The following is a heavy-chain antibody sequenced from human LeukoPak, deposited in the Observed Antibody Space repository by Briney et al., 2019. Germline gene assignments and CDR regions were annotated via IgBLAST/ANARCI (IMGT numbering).Heavy chain of an antibody. J-gene: IGHJ4*02. Sequence: GASVKVSCKASGYTFTSYGISWVRQAPGQGLEWMGWISAYNGNTNYAQKLQGRVTMTTDTSTSTAYMELRSLRSDDTAVYYCARERGYCSGGSCWRSYYFDYWGQGTLVTVSS. D-gene: IGHD2-15*01. V-gene: IGHV1-18*01. CDR3: ARERGYCSGGSCWRSYYFDY. CDR2: ISAYNGNT. CDR1: GYTFTSYG.